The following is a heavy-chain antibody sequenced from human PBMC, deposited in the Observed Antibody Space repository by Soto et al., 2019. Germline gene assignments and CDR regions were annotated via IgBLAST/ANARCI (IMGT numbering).Heavy chain of an antibody. Sequence: QVQLVESGGGLVQPGGSLRLSCAASGFTFSDYYMSWIRQAPGKGLEWVSYISSSGSTIYYADSVKGRFTISRDNAKNLLYLQMNSLRAELTVLYYSARGDVASIDFWTGYRSGQSWYRDVWGKGTTVTVSS. V-gene: IGHV3-11*01. D-gene: IGHD3-3*01. CDR2: ISSSGSTI. CDR1: GFTFSDYY. J-gene: IGHJ6*03. CDR3: ARGDVASIDFWTGYRSGQSWYRDV.